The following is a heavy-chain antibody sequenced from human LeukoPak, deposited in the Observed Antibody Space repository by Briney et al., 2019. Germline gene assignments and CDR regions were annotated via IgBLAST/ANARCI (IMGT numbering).Heavy chain of an antibody. Sequence: SSETLSLTCDVSGGSISTSNWWSWVRQPPGKGLEWIGEIYHSGSTNYNPSLNSRVTISVDKSKNQFSLKLSSVTAADTAVYYCARFGYVETTVVTPIEYHFAMDVWGQGTTVTVSS. CDR3: ARFGYVETTVVTPIEYHFAMDV. D-gene: IGHD4-23*01. V-gene: IGHV4-4*02. CDR1: GGSISTSNW. CDR2: IYHSGST. J-gene: IGHJ6*02.